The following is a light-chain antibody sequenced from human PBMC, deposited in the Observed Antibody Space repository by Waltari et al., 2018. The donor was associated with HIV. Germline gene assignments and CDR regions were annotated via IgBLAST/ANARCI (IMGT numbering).Light chain of an antibody. CDR3: SSYTSSTTLV. Sequence: QSALTQPAYVSGSPGQSITISCTGTSSDVGGYNYVSWYQQHPGKAPKLRIYEVSNRPSGVSNRFSGSKSGNTASLTISGLQAEDEADYYCSSYTSSTTLVFGGGTKLTVL. CDR1: SSDVGGYNY. CDR2: EVS. V-gene: IGLV2-14*01. J-gene: IGLJ2*01.